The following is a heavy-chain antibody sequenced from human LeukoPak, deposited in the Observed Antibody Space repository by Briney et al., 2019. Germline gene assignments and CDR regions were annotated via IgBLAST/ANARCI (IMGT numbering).Heavy chain of an antibody. D-gene: IGHD2-2*02. Sequence: SQTLSLTCTVSGGSISSDDYYWSWIRQPPEKGLEWIGYIYYSGSTYYNAFLRSRITISVDTSKNQFSLKLSSVTAADTAVYFCARGTRYCTNTSCYRTAMDVWGQGTTVTVSS. CDR2: IYYSGST. J-gene: IGHJ6*02. CDR1: GGSISSDDYY. CDR3: ARGTRYCTNTSCYRTAMDV. V-gene: IGHV4-30-4*01.